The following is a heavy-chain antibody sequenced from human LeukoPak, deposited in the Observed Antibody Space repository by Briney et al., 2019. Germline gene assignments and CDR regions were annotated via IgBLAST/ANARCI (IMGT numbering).Heavy chain of an antibody. CDR1: GVSISTYY. V-gene: IGHV4-59*01. CDR2: IYYSGNIYYSGNT. Sequence: SETLSLTCTVSGVSISTYYWSWIRQPPGKGLEWIGYIYYSGNIYYSGNTNYNPSLKSRVTISIDTSKNQFSLKLNSVTAADTAVYYCARAGGGWSFDYWSQGTLVTVSS. D-gene: IGHD6-19*01. J-gene: IGHJ4*02. CDR3: ARAGGGWSFDY.